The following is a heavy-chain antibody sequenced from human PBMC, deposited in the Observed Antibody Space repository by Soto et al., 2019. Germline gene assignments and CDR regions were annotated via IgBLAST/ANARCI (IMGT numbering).Heavy chain of an antibody. CDR2: ISPRSGGT. J-gene: IGHJ4*02. V-gene: IGHV1-2*02. D-gene: IGHD3-9*01. CDR1: GYTFIEYY. CDR3: ARPPGYISDWYYFDL. Sequence: ASVKVSCKASGYTFIEYYMHWVRQAPGQGFEWLGRISPRSGGTNYAQKFQGRVTMTWDTSLNTAYMELSSPISEDTAVYYCARPPGYISDWYYFDLWGQGTLVTVSS.